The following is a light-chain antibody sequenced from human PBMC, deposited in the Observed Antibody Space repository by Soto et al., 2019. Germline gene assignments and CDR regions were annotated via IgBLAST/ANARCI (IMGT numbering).Light chain of an antibody. CDR2: GAS. V-gene: IGKV3-20*01. Sequence: IVLTQSPGTLSLSPGERATLSCRASQSVSSTYLAWYQQKPCQDPRLLVYGASNRAADIPDRFSGSGSGTDFTLTISRLEPEDFAVYYCQQYGSSPKTFGQGTKVEIK. J-gene: IGKJ1*01. CDR3: QQYGSSPKT. CDR1: QSVSSTY.